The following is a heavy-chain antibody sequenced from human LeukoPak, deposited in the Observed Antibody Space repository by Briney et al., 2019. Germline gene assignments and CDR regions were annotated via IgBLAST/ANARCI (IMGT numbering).Heavy chain of an antibody. CDR2: INPSSGST. J-gene: IGHJ4*02. D-gene: IGHD5-24*01. V-gene: IGHV1-46*01. CDR1: GYTFTSYY. Sequence: ASVKVSCKASGYTFTSYYMHWVRQAPGQGLEWMGIINPSSGSTSYAQKFQGRVTMTRDTSTSTVYMELSSLRSEDTAVYYCARDRQIEMATIGFDYWGQGTLVTVSS. CDR3: ARDRQIEMATIGFDY.